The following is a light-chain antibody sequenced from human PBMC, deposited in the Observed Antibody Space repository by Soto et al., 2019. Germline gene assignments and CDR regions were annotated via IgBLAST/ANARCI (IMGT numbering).Light chain of an antibody. J-gene: IGKJ3*01. Sequence: EIVLTQSPGTLSLSPGERATLSCRASQSGSSTYLAWYQQNPGQAPRLLVYGASGRATGIPDRFRGSGSGTDFTLTISRLEPEDFAVYYCQQYGSSPGFTFGPGTKVEVK. V-gene: IGKV3-20*01. CDR2: GAS. CDR1: QSGSSTY. CDR3: QQYGSSPGFT.